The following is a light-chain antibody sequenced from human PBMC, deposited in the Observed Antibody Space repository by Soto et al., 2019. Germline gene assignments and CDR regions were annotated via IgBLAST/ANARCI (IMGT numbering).Light chain of an antibody. CDR3: QSYDNSLSGSWV. Sequence: QLVLTQPPSVSGAPGQGVTISCTGSSSNIGAGFDVHWYHQIAGTAPKLLIYGNSNRPSGVPDRFSGSKSGTSASLAITGLQAEDEAHDYCQSYDNSLSGSWVFGGGTKLTVL. V-gene: IGLV1-40*01. J-gene: IGLJ3*02. CDR2: GNS. CDR1: SSNIGAGFD.